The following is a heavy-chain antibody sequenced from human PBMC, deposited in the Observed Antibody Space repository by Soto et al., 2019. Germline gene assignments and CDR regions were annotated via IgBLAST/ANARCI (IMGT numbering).Heavy chain of an antibody. J-gene: IGHJ2*01. CDR3: ARNSSGRYFDL. Sequence: PGGSLRLSCAASGFTFSTYDMHWVRQAPGKGPEWVAVISYDGKDKYYADSVKGRFTISRDNSKNTLYVQMNSLRAEDTAVYYCARNSSGRYFDLWGRGTLVTVS. D-gene: IGHD3-22*01. CDR2: ISYDGKDK. CDR1: GFTFSTYD. V-gene: IGHV3-30*04.